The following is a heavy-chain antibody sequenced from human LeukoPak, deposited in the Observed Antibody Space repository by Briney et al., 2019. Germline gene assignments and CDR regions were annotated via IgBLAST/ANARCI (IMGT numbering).Heavy chain of an antibody. CDR2: INHSGST. V-gene: IGHV4-34*01. D-gene: IGHD3-16*02. CDR3: ARAHKLHMITVGGVIAYHVPFVY. CDR1: GGSFSGYY. Sequence: PSETLSLTCAVYGGSFSGYYWSWIRQPPGKGLEWIGEINHSGSTNYNPSLNSRVTISVDTSKNQFSLKLSSVTAADTAVYYCARAHKLHMITVGGVIAYHVPFVYWGQGTLGTLSS. J-gene: IGHJ4*02.